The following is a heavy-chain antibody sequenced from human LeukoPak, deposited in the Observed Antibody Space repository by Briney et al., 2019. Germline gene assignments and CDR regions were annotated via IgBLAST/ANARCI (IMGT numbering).Heavy chain of an antibody. V-gene: IGHV4-4*02. J-gene: IGHJ6*04. D-gene: IGHD3-10*01. CDR1: GGSISSSNW. Sequence: PSETLSLTCAVSGGSISSSNWWSWVRQPPGKGLEWIGGIYHSGSTNYNPSLKSRVTISVDKSKNQFSLKLSSVTAADTAVYYCARHYGSGSYYYYGMDVWGKGTTVTVSS. CDR2: IYHSGST. CDR3: ARHYGSGSYYYYGMDV.